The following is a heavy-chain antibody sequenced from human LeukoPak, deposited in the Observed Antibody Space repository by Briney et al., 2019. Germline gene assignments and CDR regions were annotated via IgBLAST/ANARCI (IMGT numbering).Heavy chain of an antibody. CDR3: ARVNRYFDWLSYYFDY. J-gene: IGHJ4*02. CDR2: IYYSGST. D-gene: IGHD3-9*01. Sequence: SETLSLTCTVSGGSISSYYWSWIRQPPGKGLEWIGYIYYSGSTDYNPSLKSRVTISVDTSRNQFSLKLSSVTAADTAVYYCARVNRYFDWLSYYFDYWGQGTLVTVSS. V-gene: IGHV4-59*01. CDR1: GGSISSYY.